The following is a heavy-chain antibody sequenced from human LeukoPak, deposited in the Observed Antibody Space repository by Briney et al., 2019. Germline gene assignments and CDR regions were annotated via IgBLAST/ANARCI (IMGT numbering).Heavy chain of an antibody. CDR3: ARDLSDMTTVTLYNWFDP. CDR2: IYTSGST. V-gene: IGHV4-4*07. D-gene: IGHD4-17*01. CDR1: GGSISSYY. Sequence: SETLSLTCTVSGGSISSYYWSWIRQPAGKGLEWIGRIYTSGSTNYNPSLKSRVTMSVDTSKNQFSLKLSSVTAADTAVYYCARDLSDMTTVTLYNWFDPWGQETLVTVSS. J-gene: IGHJ5*02.